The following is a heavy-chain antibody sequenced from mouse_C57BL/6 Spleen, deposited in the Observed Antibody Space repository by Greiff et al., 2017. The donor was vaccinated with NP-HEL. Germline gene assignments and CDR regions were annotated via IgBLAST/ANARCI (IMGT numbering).Heavy chain of an antibody. J-gene: IGHJ2*01. CDR2: IYPGDGDT. D-gene: IGHD1-1*01. V-gene: IGHV1-80*01. Sequence: QVQLQQSGAELVKPGASVKISCKASGYAFSSYWMNWVKQRPGKGLEWIGQIYPGDGDTNYNGKFKGKSTLTADNSSSTAYMQLSSLTSEDSAVYFCARNDYGSSTYCDYWGQGTTLTVSA. CDR1: GYAFSSYW. CDR3: ARNDYGSSTYCDY.